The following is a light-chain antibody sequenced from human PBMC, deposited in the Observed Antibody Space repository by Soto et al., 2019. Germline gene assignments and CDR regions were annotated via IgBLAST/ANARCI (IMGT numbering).Light chain of an antibody. Sequence: EIVLTQSPGTLSLSPGERATLSCRASQSLSSNSLAWYQQKPGHAPRLLIYGTSNRATGIPDRFSGSGSGTDFTLTISRLEPEDFAVYYCQQYGGSPVTFGQGTKVDIK. CDR2: GTS. CDR1: QSLSSNS. CDR3: QQYGGSPVT. V-gene: IGKV3-20*01. J-gene: IGKJ1*01.